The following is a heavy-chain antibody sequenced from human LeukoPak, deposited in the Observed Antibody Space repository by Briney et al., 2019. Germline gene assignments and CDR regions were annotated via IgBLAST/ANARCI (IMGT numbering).Heavy chain of an antibody. D-gene: IGHD2-21*02. Sequence: VRQAPGKGLEWVGRIKSKTDGGTTDYAAPVKGRFTISRDDSKNTLYLQMNSLKTEDTAVYYCTTDQTAGDFDYWGQGTLVTVSS. V-gene: IGHV3-15*01. CDR3: TTDQTAGDFDY. J-gene: IGHJ4*02. CDR2: IKSKTDGGTT.